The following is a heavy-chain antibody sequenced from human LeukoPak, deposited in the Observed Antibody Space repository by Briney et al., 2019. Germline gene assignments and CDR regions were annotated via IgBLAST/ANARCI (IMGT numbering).Heavy chain of an antibody. D-gene: IGHD3-9*01. CDR1: GFTFSSYW. Sequence: GGSLRLSCAASGFTFSSYWMSWARQAPGKGLEWVANIKQDGSEKYYVDSVKGRFTISRDNAKNSLYLQMNSLRAEDTAVYYCAREGLFHERYFDWSKPDYYFDYWGQGTLVTVSS. J-gene: IGHJ4*02. V-gene: IGHV3-7*01. CDR2: IKQDGSEK. CDR3: AREGLFHERYFDWSKPDYYFDY.